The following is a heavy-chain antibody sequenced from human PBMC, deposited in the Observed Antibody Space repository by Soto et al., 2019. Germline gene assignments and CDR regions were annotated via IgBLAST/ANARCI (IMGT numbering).Heavy chain of an antibody. CDR1: GSSFRPNY. D-gene: IGHD2-8*01. V-gene: IGHV4-59*12. CDR3: ARRGYCTNGVCYYGMDV. CDR2: IYFGGTT. Sequence: SETLSLTYSLSGSSFRPNYWSWIRQSPGKGLEWVGYIYFGGTTSYNPSLKSRVTISLETSKNEFSLRLNSVTAADTAVYYCARRGYCTNGVCYYGMDVWGQGTTVT. J-gene: IGHJ6*02.